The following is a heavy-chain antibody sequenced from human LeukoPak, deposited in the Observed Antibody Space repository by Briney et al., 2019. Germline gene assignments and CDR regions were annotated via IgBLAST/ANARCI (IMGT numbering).Heavy chain of an antibody. Sequence: LPGGSLRLSCAASGFTFSSYAMSWVRQAPGKGLEWVSAISGSGGSTYYADSVKGRFTISRDNSKNTLYLQMNSLRAEDTAVYYCAKAPDIVVVPAANDYWGQGTLVTDSS. CDR3: AKAPDIVVVPAANDY. D-gene: IGHD2-2*01. J-gene: IGHJ4*02. V-gene: IGHV3-23*01. CDR2: ISGSGGST. CDR1: GFTFSSYA.